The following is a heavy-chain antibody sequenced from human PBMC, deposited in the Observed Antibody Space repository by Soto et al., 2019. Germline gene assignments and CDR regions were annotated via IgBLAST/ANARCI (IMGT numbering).Heavy chain of an antibody. Sequence: EVQLVESGGGLVQPGGSLRLSCAASGFTFTSHWMHWVRQAPGKGLVWVSRLNSDGSSRYYGDSMEGRFTISRDNAKNKVYLQINSLRDEDTAVYYCARGLKNKYRMDVWGQGTTVTVSS. V-gene: IGHV3-74*01. J-gene: IGHJ6*02. CDR3: ARGLKNKYRMDV. CDR1: GFTFTSHW. CDR2: LNSDGSSR.